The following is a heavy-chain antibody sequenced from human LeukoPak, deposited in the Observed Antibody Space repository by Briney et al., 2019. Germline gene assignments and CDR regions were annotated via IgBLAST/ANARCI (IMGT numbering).Heavy chain of an antibody. D-gene: IGHD3-10*01. CDR2: IYYSGST. V-gene: IGHV4-39*07. J-gene: IGHJ5*02. CDR3: ARALVITMVRGVIWFDP. Sequence: GSLRLSCAASGFTFSSYAMSWVRQPPGKGLEWIRSIYYSGSTYYNPSLKSRVTISVDTSKNQFSLKLSSVTAADTAVYYCARALVITMVRGVIWFDPWGQGTLVTVSS. CDR1: GFTFSSYA.